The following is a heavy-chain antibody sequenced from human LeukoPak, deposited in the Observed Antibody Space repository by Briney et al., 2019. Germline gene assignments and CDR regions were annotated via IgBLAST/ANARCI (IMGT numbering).Heavy chain of an antibody. D-gene: IGHD5-12*01. J-gene: IGHJ5*02. CDR1: GGTFSSYA. CDR2: IIPIFGTA. CDR3: AKDLPSGYDTYPNWFDP. Sequence: SVKVSCKASGGTFSSYAISWVRQAPGQGLEWMGGIIPIFGTANYAQKFQGRVTITADKSTSTAYMELSSLRAEDTAVYYCAKDLPSGYDTYPNWFDPWGQGTLVTVSS. V-gene: IGHV1-69*06.